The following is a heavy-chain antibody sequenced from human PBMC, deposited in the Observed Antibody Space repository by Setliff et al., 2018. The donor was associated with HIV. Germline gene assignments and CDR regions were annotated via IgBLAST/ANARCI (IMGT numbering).Heavy chain of an antibody. J-gene: IGHJ1*01. CDR3: ARAGYHGSISYWEYFHY. D-gene: IGHD3-22*01. V-gene: IGHV4-38-2*01. Sequence: SETLSLTCAVSGYSIGSGSFWGWIRQPPGKGLEWIASIYYNGITNYNPSLKSRVIISVDTSKNQFSLKLSSVTAADTAVYYCARAGYHGSISYWEYFHYWGQGTLVTVSS. CDR1: GYSIGSGSF. CDR2: IYYNGIT.